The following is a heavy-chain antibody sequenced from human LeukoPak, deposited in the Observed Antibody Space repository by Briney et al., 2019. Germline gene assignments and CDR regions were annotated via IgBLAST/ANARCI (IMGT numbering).Heavy chain of an antibody. D-gene: IGHD3-22*01. CDR2: IYSGGST. CDR3: ARGGVTSGYDI. CDR1: GFTVSSNF. V-gene: IGHV3-53*01. J-gene: IGHJ3*02. Sequence: GGSLRLSCAASGFTVSSNFMTWVRQAPGKGLEWVSVIYSGGSTYYADSVKGRFTISRDNSKNTLYLQMSSLRAEDTAMYYCARGGVTSGYDIWGQGTMVTVSS.